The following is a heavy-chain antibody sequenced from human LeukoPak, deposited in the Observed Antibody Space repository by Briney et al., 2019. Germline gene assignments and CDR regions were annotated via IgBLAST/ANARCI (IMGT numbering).Heavy chain of an antibody. V-gene: IGHV4-34*01. CDR2: INHSGSA. CDR3: ARGLDVVAVAGLYYFDY. J-gene: IGHJ4*02. D-gene: IGHD6-19*01. CDR1: GRYYSGYY. Sequence: NLSDTVSLTCAVYGRYYSGYYWSLIRQPPGKGLELIGEINHSGSANYNPSLKSRITISVDPSKNQFSMKLSSVTAAQTAVYYCARGLDVVAVAGLYYFDYWGQGTLVTVSS.